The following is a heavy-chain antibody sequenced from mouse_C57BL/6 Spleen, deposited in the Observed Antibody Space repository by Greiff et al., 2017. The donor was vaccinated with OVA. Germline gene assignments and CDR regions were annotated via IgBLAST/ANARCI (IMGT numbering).Heavy chain of an antibody. J-gene: IGHJ2*01. D-gene: IGHD3-3*01. Sequence: EVKLVESGGGLVKPGGSLKLSCAASGFTFSSYAMSWVRQTPEKRLEWVATISDGGSYTYYPDNVKGRFTISRDNAKNNLYLQMSHLKSEDTAMYYCARDGGGHDYWGQGTTLTVSS. CDR2: ISDGGSYT. CDR3: ARDGGGHDY. CDR1: GFTFSSYA. V-gene: IGHV5-4*01.